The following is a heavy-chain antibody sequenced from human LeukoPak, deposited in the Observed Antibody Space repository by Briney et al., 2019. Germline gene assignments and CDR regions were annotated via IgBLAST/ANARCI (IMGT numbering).Heavy chain of an antibody. V-gene: IGHV3-64*02. J-gene: IGHJ4*01. D-gene: IGHD3-10*01. CDR2: ISADGGTT. CDR3: ARGRGAPPFAF. CDR1: GFNFRAYG. Sequence: GGSVSPSCVAFGFNFRAYGMHWVRQAPGQGLEYISAISADGGTTFHAESVKGRFTISRDNSKNTLYLQMGSLRIDDSALYYCARGRGAPPFAFWSQASLLTVSS.